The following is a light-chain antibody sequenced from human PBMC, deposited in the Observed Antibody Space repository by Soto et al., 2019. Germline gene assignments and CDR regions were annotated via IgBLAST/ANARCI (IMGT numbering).Light chain of an antibody. Sequence: EIVMPQSPATLSVSQGERATLSCRATESVSNNLAWYQQKPAQAPTLLIFAASTRATGIPARFSGSGSGTDFTLTIGSLQSEDFAVYYCQQYNKWPLTFGGGTKVEIK. CDR1: ESVSNN. CDR3: QQYNKWPLT. J-gene: IGKJ4*01. CDR2: AAS. V-gene: IGKV3-15*01.